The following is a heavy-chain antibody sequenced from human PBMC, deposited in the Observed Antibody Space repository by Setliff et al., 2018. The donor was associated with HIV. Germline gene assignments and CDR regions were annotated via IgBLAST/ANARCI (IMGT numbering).Heavy chain of an antibody. V-gene: IGHV4-59*12. Sequence: SETLSLTCTVSGGSISSYYWSWIRQPPGKGLEWIGYIYNSASTSYNPSLKSRVTISIDTSRNQFSLRLTSVTAEDTAVYYCARDRHYSGLGSYGPWGPGTLVTVSS. CDR1: GGSISSYY. D-gene: IGHD3-10*01. CDR2: IYNSAST. J-gene: IGHJ5*02. CDR3: ARDRHYSGLGSYGP.